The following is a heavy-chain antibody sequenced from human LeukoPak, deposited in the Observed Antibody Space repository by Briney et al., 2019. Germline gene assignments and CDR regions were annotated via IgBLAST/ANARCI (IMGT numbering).Heavy chain of an antibody. CDR2: INKNSRYI. V-gene: IGHV3-21*01. CDR3: ARSVPMAVSGLDL. D-gene: IGHD2-8*01. Sequence: GGSLRLPCATSGFTFSDHAMHWVRQAPGRGLEWISSINKNSRYIYYADSLKGRFTISRDNAKNSLYLQINSLTTEDTAVYYCARSVPMAVSGLDLWGQGTLVTVSS. CDR1: GFTFSDHA. J-gene: IGHJ5*02.